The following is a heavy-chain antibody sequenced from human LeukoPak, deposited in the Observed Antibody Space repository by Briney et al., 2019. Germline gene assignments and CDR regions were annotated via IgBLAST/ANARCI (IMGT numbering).Heavy chain of an antibody. V-gene: IGHV1-18*01. CDR2: ISAYNGNT. J-gene: IGHJ4*02. CDR1: GYTFTGYY. CDR3: ARESYDSSGQTPDY. D-gene: IGHD3-22*01. Sequence: ASVKVSCTASGYTFTGYYIFWVRQAPGQGLEWMGWISAYNGNTNYAQKLQGRVTMTTDTSTSTAYMELRSLRSDDTAVYYCARESYDSSGQTPDYWGQGTLVTVSS.